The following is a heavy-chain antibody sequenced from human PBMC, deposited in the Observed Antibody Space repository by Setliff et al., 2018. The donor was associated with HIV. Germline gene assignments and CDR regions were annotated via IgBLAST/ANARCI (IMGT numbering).Heavy chain of an antibody. CDR2: IIPIFGTA. CDR1: GYSFTTFG. D-gene: IGHD3-10*01. CDR3: ARGGYHGFGSYGDY. J-gene: IGHJ4*02. V-gene: IGHV1-69*13. Sequence: ASVKVSCKASGYSFTTFGVTWVRQAPGQGLEWMGGIIPIFGTANYAQKFQGRVTITADESTSTVYMELSSLKSDDTAVYYCARGGYHGFGSYGDYWGQGTLVTVSS.